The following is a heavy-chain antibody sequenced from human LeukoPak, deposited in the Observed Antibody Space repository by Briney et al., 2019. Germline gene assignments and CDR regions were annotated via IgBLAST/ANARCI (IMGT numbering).Heavy chain of an antibody. CDR3: AKGRGRELLVEFDY. CDR1: GFTFSSYA. J-gene: IGHJ4*02. CDR2: ISSNGGST. V-gene: IGHV3-64*04. D-gene: IGHD3-10*01. Sequence: GGSLRLSCSASGFTFSSYAMHWVRQAPGKGLEYVSAISSNGGSTYYADSVKGRFTISRDNSKNTLYLQMNSLRAEDTAVYYCAKGRGRELLVEFDYWGQGTLVTVSS.